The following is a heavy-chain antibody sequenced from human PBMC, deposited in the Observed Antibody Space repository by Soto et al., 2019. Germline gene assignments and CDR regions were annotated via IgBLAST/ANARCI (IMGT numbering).Heavy chain of an antibody. J-gene: IGHJ5*02. V-gene: IGHV5-10-1*01. CDR2: IDPRDSYT. D-gene: IGHD2-2*01. Sequence: GESLKISCTGFGYTFTTFWISWVRQMPGRGLEWMGRIDPRDSYTNYSPSFQGHVTISVDKSISTVYLQWGSLKASDTAIYYCARLYCSSSTCDSWFDHWGQGTLVTVSS. CDR3: ARLYCSSSTCDSWFDH. CDR1: GYTFTTFW.